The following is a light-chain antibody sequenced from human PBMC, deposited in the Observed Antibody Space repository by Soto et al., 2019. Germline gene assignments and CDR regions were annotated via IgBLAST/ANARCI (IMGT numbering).Light chain of an antibody. CDR2: AAS. J-gene: IGKJ1*01. Sequence: DIQMSQSPSTLSASVGDRVTITCRASQSISRYLSWYQHKPGKAPKLLIYAASSLQSGVPSRFSGSGSGTDFTLTISSLQVEDFATYYCQQSYSTLGTFGQGTKVDIK. CDR3: QQSYSTLGT. CDR1: QSISRY. V-gene: IGKV1-39*01.